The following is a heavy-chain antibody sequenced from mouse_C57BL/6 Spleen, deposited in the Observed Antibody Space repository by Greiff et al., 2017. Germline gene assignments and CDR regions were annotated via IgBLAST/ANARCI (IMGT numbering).Heavy chain of an antibody. CDR1: GYTFTSYW. CDR2: IYPGNSDT. V-gene: IGHV1-5*01. CDR3: TRYYGSSYVWFAY. D-gene: IGHD1-1*01. Sequence: VQLQQSGTVLARPGASVKMSCKTSGYTFTSYWMHWVKQRPGQGLEWIGAIYPGNSDTSYNQKFKGKAKLTAVTSASTAYMELSSLTNEDSAVYYCTRYYGSSYVWFAYWGQGTLVTVSA. J-gene: IGHJ3*01.